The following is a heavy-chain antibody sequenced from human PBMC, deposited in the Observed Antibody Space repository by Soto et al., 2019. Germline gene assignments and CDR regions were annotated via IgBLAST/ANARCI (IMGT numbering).Heavy chain of an antibody. CDR2: INPNSGGT. CDR1: GYTFTGYY. D-gene: IGHD6-19*01. Sequence: QVQLVQSGAEVKKPGASVKVSCKASGYTFTGYYMHWVRQAPGQGLEWMGWINPNSGGTNYAQKFQGWVTMTRDTSISTAYMELSRLRSDDTAVYYCARDRRVSGWYAHKDYYGMDVWGQGPTVTVSS. CDR3: ARDRRVSGWYAHKDYYGMDV. J-gene: IGHJ6*02. V-gene: IGHV1-2*04.